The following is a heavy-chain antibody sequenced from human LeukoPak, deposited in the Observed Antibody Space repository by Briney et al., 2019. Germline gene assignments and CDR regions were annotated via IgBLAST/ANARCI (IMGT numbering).Heavy chain of an antibody. V-gene: IGHV1-2*02. Sequence: ASVKVSCKASGYTFTSYGISWVRQAPGQGLEWMGWINPNSGGTNYAQKFQGRVTMTRDTSISTAYMELSRLRSDDTAVYYCARPYSRYGYYDYWGQGTLVTVSS. J-gene: IGHJ4*02. CDR3: ARPYSRYGYYDY. D-gene: IGHD2-2*01. CDR1: GYTFTSYG. CDR2: INPNSGGT.